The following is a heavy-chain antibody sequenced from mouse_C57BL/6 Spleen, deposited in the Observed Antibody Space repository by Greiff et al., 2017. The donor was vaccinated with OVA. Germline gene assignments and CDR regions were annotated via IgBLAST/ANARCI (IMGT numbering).Heavy chain of an antibody. J-gene: IGHJ4*01. CDR2: IRSKSNNYAT. V-gene: IGHV10-1*01. CDR3: VRDGSSPYYYAMDY. Sequence: EVNVVESGGGLVQPKGSLKLSCAASGFSFNTYAMNWVRQAPGKGLEWVARIRSKSNNYATYYADSVKDRFTISRDDSESMLYLQMNNLKTEDTAMYYCVRDGSSPYYYAMDYWGQGTSVTVSS. CDR1: GFSFNTYA. D-gene: IGHD1-1*01.